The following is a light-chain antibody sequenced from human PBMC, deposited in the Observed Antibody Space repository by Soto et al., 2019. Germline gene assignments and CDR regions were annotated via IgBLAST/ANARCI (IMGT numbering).Light chain of an antibody. CDR2: GAS. Sequence: EIVLTQSPGTLSLSPGERATLSCRASQSVSNNYLAWYQQKPGQAPRLLIYGASNRATGIPDRFSGSGSGTDFTLTISRLEPEDVAVYYCEQYGSSGPVGQGNKVDIK. J-gene: IGKJ1*01. CDR3: EQYGSSGP. CDR1: QSVSNNY. V-gene: IGKV3-20*01.